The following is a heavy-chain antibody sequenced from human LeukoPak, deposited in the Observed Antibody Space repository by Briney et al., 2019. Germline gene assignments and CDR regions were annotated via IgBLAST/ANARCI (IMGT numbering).Heavy chain of an antibody. CDR2: IIPIFGTA. CDR1: GGTFSSYA. V-gene: IGHV1-69*01. Sequence: GSSVKVSCKASGGTFSSYAISWVRQAPGQGLEWMGGIIPIFGTANYAQKFQGRVTITADESTSTAYMELSSLRSEDTAVYYCASRGLMVRGVKEIAGPIQHWGQGTLVTVSS. D-gene: IGHD3-10*01. J-gene: IGHJ1*01. CDR3: ASRGLMVRGVKEIAGPIQH.